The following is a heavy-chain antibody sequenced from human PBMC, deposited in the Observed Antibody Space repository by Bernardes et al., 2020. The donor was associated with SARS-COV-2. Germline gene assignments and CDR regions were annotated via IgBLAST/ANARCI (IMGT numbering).Heavy chain of an antibody. CDR1: GFTVSTTY. CDR3: VRDYPDPAD. CDR2: IYPGGNT. V-gene: IGHV3-66*01. D-gene: IGHD6-13*01. Sequence: GGSLRLSCAASGFTVSTTYMSWVRQAPGKGLAWVSVIYPGGNTYSADSVKGRFIISRDNSKNTMFLQMNSLTTEDTAVYYCVRDYPDPADWGQGTLVTVSS. J-gene: IGHJ4*02.